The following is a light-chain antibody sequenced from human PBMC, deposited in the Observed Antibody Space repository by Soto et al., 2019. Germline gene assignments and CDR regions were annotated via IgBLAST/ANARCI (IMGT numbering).Light chain of an antibody. CDR3: QQYGTSPRS. CDR2: GAS. Sequence: EIVLTQSPGTLSLSPGERATLSCRASQCVSSTYLAWYQHKLGQAPRPLIYGASSKASGIPDRFSGSGSGTDFTLTISRLEPEDFAVYYCQQYGTSPRSFGQGTKVEVK. J-gene: IGKJ1*01. CDR1: QCVSSTY. V-gene: IGKV3-20*01.